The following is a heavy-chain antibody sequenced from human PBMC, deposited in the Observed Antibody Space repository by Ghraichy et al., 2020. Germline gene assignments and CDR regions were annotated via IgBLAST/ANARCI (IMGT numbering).Heavy chain of an antibody. J-gene: IGHJ6*02. D-gene: IGHD1-26*01. CDR2: IYYSGST. Sequence: SETLSLTCTVSGGSISSSSYYWGWIRQPPGKGLEWIGSIYYSGSTYYNPSLKSRVTISVDTSKNQFSLKLSSVTAADTAVYYCAGTGDSGSYRNYYYYGMDVWGQGTTVTVSS. CDR3: AGTGDSGSYRNYYYYGMDV. CDR1: GGSISSSSYY. V-gene: IGHV4-39*07.